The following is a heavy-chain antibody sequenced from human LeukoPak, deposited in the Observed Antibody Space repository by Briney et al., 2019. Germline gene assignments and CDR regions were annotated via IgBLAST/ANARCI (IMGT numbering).Heavy chain of an antibody. CDR3: AKNGDRGAYCSGGSCYPYYYYNMDV. CDR2: ISSSGTTI. CDR1: GFTFRSYE. V-gene: IGHV3-48*03. D-gene: IGHD2-15*01. Sequence: GGSLRLSCAASGFTFRSYEMNWVRQAPGKGLEWVSYISSSGTTIYYADSVKGRFTISRDNAKNSLYLQMNSLRAEDTAIYYCAKNGDRGAYCSGGSCYPYYYYNMDVWGKGTTVTISS. J-gene: IGHJ6*03.